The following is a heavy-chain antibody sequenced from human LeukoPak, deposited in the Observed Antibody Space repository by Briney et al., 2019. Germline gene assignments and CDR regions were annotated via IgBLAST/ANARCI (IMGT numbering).Heavy chain of an antibody. V-gene: IGHV4-4*07. CDR1: GGSISSYY. CDR2: IYTSGST. D-gene: IGHD3-10*01. J-gene: IGHJ4*02. CDR3: ARESYYGGSGPFDY. Sequence: SETLSLTCTVPGGSISSYYWSWIRQPAGKGLEWIGRIYTSGSTNYNPSLKSRVTMSVDTSKNQFSLKLSSVTAADTAVYYCARESYYGGSGPFDYWGQGTLVTVSS.